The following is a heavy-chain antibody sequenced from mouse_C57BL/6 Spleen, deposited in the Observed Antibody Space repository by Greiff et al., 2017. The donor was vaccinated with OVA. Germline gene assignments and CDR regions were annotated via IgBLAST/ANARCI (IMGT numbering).Heavy chain of an antibody. CDR1: GFTFSDYG. Sequence: EVNVVESGGGLVKPGGSLKLSCAASGFTFSDYGMHWVRQAPEKGLEWVAYISSGSSTIYYADTVKGRFTIARDNAKNTLFLQMTRLRSEDTAMYYGARTGTDWYFDVWGTGTTVTVSS. V-gene: IGHV5-17*01. CDR2: ISSGSSTI. D-gene: IGHD4-1*01. J-gene: IGHJ1*03. CDR3: ARTGTDWYFDV.